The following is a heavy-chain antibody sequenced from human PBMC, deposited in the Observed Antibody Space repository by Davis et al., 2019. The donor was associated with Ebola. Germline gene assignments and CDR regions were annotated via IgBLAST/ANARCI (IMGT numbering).Heavy chain of an antibody. D-gene: IGHD5-24*01. CDR3: AKTISRDGDRDAFDF. V-gene: IGHV4-30-4*08. Sequence: SETLSLTCTASGGSITNGDYSWSWIRQPPGKGLEWIGYIHHSGGTYYNPSLKSRLTISVDTSKNQFSLRLSSVTAADTAVYYCAKTISRDGDRDAFDFWGQGTMVTVSS. CDR1: GGSITNGDYS. CDR2: IHHSGGT. J-gene: IGHJ3*01.